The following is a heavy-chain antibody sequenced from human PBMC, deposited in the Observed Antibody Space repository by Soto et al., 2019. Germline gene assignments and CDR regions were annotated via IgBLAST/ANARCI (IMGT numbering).Heavy chain of an antibody. CDR2: VIPLFDTA. CDR1: GGIFTNNA. CDR3: ATGGHNDGYNFYHGMDV. J-gene: IGHJ6*02. V-gene: IGHV1-69*01. D-gene: IGHD5-18*01. Sequence: QVQVVQSGAEVKKPGSSVKVSCKVSGGIFTNNAISWVRQAPGQGLEWLGGVIPLFDTAYYAPIFRGRLRICADGATTTAYMELSGLTSADTAVYFCATGGHNDGYNFYHGMDVWGQGTTVTVS.